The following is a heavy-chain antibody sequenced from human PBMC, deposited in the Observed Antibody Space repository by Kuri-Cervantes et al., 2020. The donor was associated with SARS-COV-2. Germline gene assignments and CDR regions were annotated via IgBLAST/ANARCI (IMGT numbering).Heavy chain of an antibody. CDR3: AREASGMYYYDSSGYYYFDY. Sequence: GGSLRLSCAASGFTFSAYNMNWVRQAPGKGLEWVSFISSGSTTKYYADSVMGRFTISRDNAKNSLYLQMNSLRAEDTAVYYCAREASGMYYYDSSGYYYFDYWGQGTLVTVSS. J-gene: IGHJ4*02. CDR2: ISSGSTTK. D-gene: IGHD3-22*01. V-gene: IGHV3-48*04. CDR1: GFTFSAYN.